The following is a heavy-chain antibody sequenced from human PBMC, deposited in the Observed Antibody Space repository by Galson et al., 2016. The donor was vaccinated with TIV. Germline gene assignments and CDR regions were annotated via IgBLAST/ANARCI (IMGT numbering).Heavy chain of an antibody. V-gene: IGHV3-49*04. Sequence: SLRLSCAASGITFGHYAVNWVRQAPGKGLEWVGVITSKTYGTTTEYAATVKGTFTISRDNSRNIAYMQMSSLKTADTYDYYCTRTSMGTTQNAFDIWGQGTVVTVSS. CDR2: ITSKTYGTTT. D-gene: IGHD1/OR15-1a*01. J-gene: IGHJ3*02. CDR1: GITFGHYA. CDR3: TRTSMGTTQNAFDI.